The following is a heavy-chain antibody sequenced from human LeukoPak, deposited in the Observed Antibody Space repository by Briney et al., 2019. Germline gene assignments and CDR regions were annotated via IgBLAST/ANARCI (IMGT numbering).Heavy chain of an antibody. CDR1: GFTFSSYS. Sequence: GGSLRLSCAASGFTFSSYSMNWVRQAPGKGLEWVSSISSSSSYIYYADSVKGRFTISRDNAKNSLYLQMNSLRAEDTAVYYCARESCSSTSCYLFDYWGQGTLVTVSS. CDR3: ARESCSSTSCYLFDY. J-gene: IGHJ4*02. D-gene: IGHD2-2*01. CDR2: ISSSSSYI. V-gene: IGHV3-21*01.